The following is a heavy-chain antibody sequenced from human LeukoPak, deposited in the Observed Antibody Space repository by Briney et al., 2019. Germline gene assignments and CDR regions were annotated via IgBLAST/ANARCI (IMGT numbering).Heavy chain of an antibody. CDR1: GFTFSSYS. CDR2: ISSSSSYL. CDR3: ARDFPRDNDAFDI. V-gene: IGHV3-21*01. J-gene: IGHJ3*02. Sequence: GGSLRLSCAASGFTFSSYSMNWVRQAPGKGLEWVSSISSSSSYLYYADSVKGRFTISRDNAKNSLYLQMNSLRAEDTAFYYCARDFPRDNDAFDIWGQGTMVTVSP.